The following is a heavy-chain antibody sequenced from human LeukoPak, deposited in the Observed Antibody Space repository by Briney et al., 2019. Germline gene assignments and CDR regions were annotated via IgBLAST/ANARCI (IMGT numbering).Heavy chain of an antibody. CDR1: GFNLNSYA. V-gene: IGHV3-30*02. CDR2: IRHDEANS. D-gene: IGHD6-6*01. Sequence: GGSLRLSCAVSGFNLNSYAMHWVRQAPGKGLGWVAVIRHDEANSFYADSVQGRFTISRDTSKKLLYLQMNSLRVEDTAVYYCAKEYTPSSPLGELDSWGQGTLVTVSS. J-gene: IGHJ4*02. CDR3: AKEYTPSSPLGELDS.